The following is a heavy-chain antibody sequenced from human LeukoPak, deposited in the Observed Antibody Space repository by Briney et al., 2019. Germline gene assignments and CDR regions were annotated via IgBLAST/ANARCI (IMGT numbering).Heavy chain of an antibody. Sequence: ASVKVSCKASGYTFTGYYMHWVRQAPGQGLEWMGWINPNSGGTNYAQKFQGRVTMTRDTSISTAYMELSRLRSDDTAVYYCARGFFPDIVVVPAAISYYMDVWGKGTPVTVSS. J-gene: IGHJ6*03. CDR3: ARGFFPDIVVVPAAISYYMDV. CDR1: GYTFTGYY. CDR2: INPNSGGT. D-gene: IGHD2-2*01. V-gene: IGHV1-2*02.